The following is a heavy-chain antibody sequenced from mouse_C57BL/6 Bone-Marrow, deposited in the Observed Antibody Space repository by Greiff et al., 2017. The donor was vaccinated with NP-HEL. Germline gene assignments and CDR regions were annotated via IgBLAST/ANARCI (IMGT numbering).Heavy chain of an antibody. CDR2: IPPNSGST. CDR3: ARETAQATYWYFDV. Sequence: QVQLQQPGAELVKPGASVKLSCKASGYTFTSYWMHWVKQRPGQGLEWIGMIPPNSGSTNYNENFKSKATLTVDKSSSTAYMQLSSLTSEDSAVYYCARETAQATYWYFDVWGTGTTVTVSS. V-gene: IGHV1-64*01. D-gene: IGHD3-2*02. CDR1: GYTFTSYW. J-gene: IGHJ1*03.